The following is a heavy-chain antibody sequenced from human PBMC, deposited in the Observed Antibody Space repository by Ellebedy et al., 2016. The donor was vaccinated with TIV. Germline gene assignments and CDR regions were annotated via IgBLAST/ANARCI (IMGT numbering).Heavy chain of an antibody. CDR1: GFTFSDWA. Sequence: PGGSLRLSCVASGFTFSDWAMIWVRQFPGKGLEWVSSISVSGGSTYYGDSVKGRFTISRDNSKNTLYLQMNSLRAEDTAIYYCAKDDGDGSPDYWGQGTLVTVSS. CDR3: AKDDGDGSPDY. D-gene: IGHD5-24*01. CDR2: ISVSGGST. J-gene: IGHJ4*02. V-gene: IGHV3-23*01.